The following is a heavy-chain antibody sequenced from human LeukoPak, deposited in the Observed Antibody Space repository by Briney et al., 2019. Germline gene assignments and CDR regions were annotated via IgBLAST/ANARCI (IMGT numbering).Heavy chain of an antibody. CDR3: ARRAVAGSFDY. D-gene: IGHD6-19*01. Sequence: PLETLSLTCTVSGGSISSYYWSWIRQPPGKGLEWIGYIYYSGSTNYNPSLKSRVTISVDTSKNQFSLKLSSVTAADTAVYYCARRAVAGSFDYWGQGTLVTVSS. CDR1: GGSISSYY. J-gene: IGHJ4*02. V-gene: IGHV4-59*08. CDR2: IYYSGST.